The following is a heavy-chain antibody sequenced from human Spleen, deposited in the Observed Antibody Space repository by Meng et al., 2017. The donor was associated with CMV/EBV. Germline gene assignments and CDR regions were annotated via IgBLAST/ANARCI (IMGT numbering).Heavy chain of an antibody. CDR1: DDSISRSSYY. Sequence: QLQLQESGPGLVKPSETLSLICTVSDDSISRSSYYWGWIRQPPGKGLEWIGSMYYSGSTNYNPSLKSRVTMSVDTSKNHFSLKLSSVTAADTAVYYCARHYSDNYGSYYFDYWGQGTLVTVSS. V-gene: IGHV4-39*01. CDR2: MYYSGST. CDR3: ARHYSDNYGSYYFDY. D-gene: IGHD3-10*01. J-gene: IGHJ4*02.